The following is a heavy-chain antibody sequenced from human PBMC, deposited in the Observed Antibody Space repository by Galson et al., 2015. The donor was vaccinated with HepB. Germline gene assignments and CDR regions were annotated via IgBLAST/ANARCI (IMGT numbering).Heavy chain of an antibody. J-gene: IGHJ6*02. CDR3: ARDGDDSSGYYYRDYYYYGMDV. V-gene: IGHV1-18*01. D-gene: IGHD3-22*01. CDR2: ISAYNGNT. Sequence: CTASGYTFTSYGISWVRQAPGQGLEWMGWISAYNGNTNYAQKLQGRVTMTTDTSTSTAYMELRSLRSDDTAVYYCARDGDDSSGYYYRDYYYYGMDVWGQGTTVTVSS. CDR1: GYTFTSYG.